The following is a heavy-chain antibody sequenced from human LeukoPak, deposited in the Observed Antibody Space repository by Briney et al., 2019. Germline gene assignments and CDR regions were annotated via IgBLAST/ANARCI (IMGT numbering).Heavy chain of an antibody. V-gene: IGHV1-2*06. CDR1: GYTFTGYY. CDR3: ARTTAMTGAFDI. Sequence: ASVKVSCKASGYTFTGYYMHWVRQAPGQGLEWMGRINPNSGGTNYAQKFQGRVTMTRDTSISTAYMELSRLRSYDTAVYYCARTTAMTGAFDIWGQGTMVTVSS. J-gene: IGHJ3*02. D-gene: IGHD4-17*01. CDR2: INPNSGGT.